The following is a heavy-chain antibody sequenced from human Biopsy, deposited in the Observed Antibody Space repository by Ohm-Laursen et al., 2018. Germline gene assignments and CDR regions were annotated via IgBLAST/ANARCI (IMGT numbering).Heavy chain of an antibody. CDR3: ARRGSGGRSFDY. V-gene: IGHV4-59*08. D-gene: IGHD2-15*01. CDR1: SASINLYY. J-gene: IGHJ4*02. CDR2: INHSGHT. Sequence: SQTLSLTCTVSSASINLYYWGWIRQSPGKGLEWIGYINHSGHTNYNPSLKSRLTMSVDTSKNQFSLKLTSVTVADTAVFYCARRGSGGRSFDYWGQGSLVTVSS.